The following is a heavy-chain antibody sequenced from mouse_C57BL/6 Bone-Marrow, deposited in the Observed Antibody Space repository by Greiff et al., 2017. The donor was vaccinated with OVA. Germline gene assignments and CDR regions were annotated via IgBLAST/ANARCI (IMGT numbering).Heavy chain of an antibody. Sequence: QVQLQQSGPELVKPGASVKISCKASGYAFSSSWMNWVKQRPGKGLEWIGRIYPGDGDTNYNGKFKGKATLTADKSSSTAYMQLSSLTSEDSAVYFCGYDGYYGGYAMDYWGQGTSVTVSS. V-gene: IGHV1-82*01. CDR1: GYAFSSSW. J-gene: IGHJ4*01. CDR2: IYPGDGDT. CDR3: GYDGYYGGYAMDY. D-gene: IGHD2-3*01.